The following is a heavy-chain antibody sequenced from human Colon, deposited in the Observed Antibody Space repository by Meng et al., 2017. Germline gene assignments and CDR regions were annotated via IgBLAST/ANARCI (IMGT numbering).Heavy chain of an antibody. V-gene: IGHV7-4-1*02. Sequence: QVQVVHPGFELTKPAASVMISCKASGYNFTTYGMNGVRQAPGKGLEWMGWINTNPGKPTYAQVLTGRFVFSLDTSVSTAYLQISSLKAEDTAVYYSTRDSEAADYWGQGTLVTVSS. CDR3: TRDSEAADY. CDR2: INTNPGKP. D-gene: IGHD6-25*01. CDR1: GYNFTTYG. J-gene: IGHJ4*02.